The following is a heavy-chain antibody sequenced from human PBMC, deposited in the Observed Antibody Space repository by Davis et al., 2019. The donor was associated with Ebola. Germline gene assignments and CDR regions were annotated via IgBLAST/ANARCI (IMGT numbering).Heavy chain of an antibody. V-gene: IGHV3-23*01. D-gene: IGHD6-6*01. Sequence: GESLKTPCAASGFTFTSYAMSWVRQAPGKGLEWVSAISGSGGSTYYADSVKGRFTISRDNSKNTLYLQMNSLRAEDTAVYYCAKDGSIAARLGYWGQGTLVTVSS. CDR3: AKDGSIAARLGY. CDR1: GFTFTSYA. CDR2: ISGSGGST. J-gene: IGHJ4*02.